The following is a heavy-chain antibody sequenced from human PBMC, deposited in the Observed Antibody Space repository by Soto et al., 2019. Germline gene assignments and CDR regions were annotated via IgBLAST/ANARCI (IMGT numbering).Heavy chain of an antibody. D-gene: IGHD3-10*01. CDR2: ISTNNDAI. V-gene: IGHV3-48*01. CDR1: GFSISDCS. J-gene: IGHJ4*02. Sequence: EVQLVESGGGLVQPGGSLRLSCAASGFSISDCSMNWVRRAPGKGLEWISYISTNNDAIYYADSVKGRFTISRDNAKNSLYLQMNSLRAEDTALYYCASVLGSRRSGSYHSYWDQGTLVTVSS. CDR3: ASVLGSRRSGSYHSY.